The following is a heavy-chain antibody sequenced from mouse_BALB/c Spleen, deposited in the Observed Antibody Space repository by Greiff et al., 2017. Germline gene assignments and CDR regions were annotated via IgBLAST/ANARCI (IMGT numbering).Heavy chain of an antibody. D-gene: IGHD1-1*01. V-gene: IGHV2-9*02. CDR2: IWACGST. CDR3: ARGGAIYYYGSGDYFDY. CDR1: GFSLTSYG. J-gene: IGHJ2*01. Sequence: VQLQQSGPGLVAPSQSLSITCTVSGFSLTSYGVHWVRQPPGKGLEWLGVIWACGSTNYNSALMSRLSISKDNSKSQVFLKMNSLQTDDTAMYYCARGGAIYYYGSGDYFDYWGQGTTLTVSS.